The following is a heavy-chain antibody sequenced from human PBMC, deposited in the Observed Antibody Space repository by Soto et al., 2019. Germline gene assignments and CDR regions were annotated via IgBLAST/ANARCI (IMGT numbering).Heavy chain of an antibody. V-gene: IGHV4-34*01. J-gene: IGHJ4*02. CDR3: ARAPYGSGHFDY. D-gene: IGHD3-10*01. CDR2: INHSGST. Sequence: QMQLHQWGAGLLKPSETLSLTCAVSGGSFSGHYWGWIRQPPGKGLEWVAAINHSGSTNYNPSLKSRVTIPLDMSKSQCSLKLDSVTAADTAVYYCARAPYGSGHFDYWGQGTLVTVSS. CDR1: GGSFSGHY.